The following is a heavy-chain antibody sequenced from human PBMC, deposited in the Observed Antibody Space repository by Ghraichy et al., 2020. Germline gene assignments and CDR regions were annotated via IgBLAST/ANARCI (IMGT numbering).Heavy chain of an antibody. CDR1: GLSISRFT. V-gene: IGHV3-30*14. D-gene: IGHD3-16*01. CDR3: VIYDGADHLAFQY. J-gene: IGHJ4*02. Sequence: LSLTCEVSGLSISRFTLHWIRRAPGKGLEWVALITHNGDEKTYRDSVEGRFTISRDNHKGSLYLQMNRLTTDDTGVYYYVIYDGADHLAFQYWGQGALVTVSS. CDR2: ITHNGDEK.